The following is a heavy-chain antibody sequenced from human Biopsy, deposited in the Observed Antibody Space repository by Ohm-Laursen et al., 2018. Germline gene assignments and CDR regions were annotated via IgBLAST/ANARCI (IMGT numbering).Heavy chain of an antibody. CDR3: ARVDRYNFDHYIMDA. CDR2: IYYSGRP. Sequence: GTLSLTCPVSGDSIARYYWIWIRQSPGKGLEWIAYIYYSGRPNYNPSLKGRVVISADRSRNQFFLKLTSATAADTAIYYCARVDRYNFDHYIMDAWGRGTTVTVSS. CDR1: GDSIARYY. D-gene: IGHD1-20*01. J-gene: IGHJ6*02. V-gene: IGHV4-59*01.